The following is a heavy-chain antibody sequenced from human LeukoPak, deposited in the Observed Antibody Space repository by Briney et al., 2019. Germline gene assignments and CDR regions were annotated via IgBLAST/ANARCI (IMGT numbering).Heavy chain of an antibody. Sequence: SETLSLTCVVSAYSITSGDYWAWIRQPPGKGLEWIGSIYNSVSTSYNPSLKSRVTMSVDPSKNQFSLNLRSVTAADTAVYFCARNMSTEGWFDSWGRGTLVTVSS. V-gene: IGHV4-38-2*01. D-gene: IGHD5/OR15-5a*01. CDR1: AYSITSGDY. J-gene: IGHJ5*01. CDR3: ARNMSTEGWFDS. CDR2: IYNSVST.